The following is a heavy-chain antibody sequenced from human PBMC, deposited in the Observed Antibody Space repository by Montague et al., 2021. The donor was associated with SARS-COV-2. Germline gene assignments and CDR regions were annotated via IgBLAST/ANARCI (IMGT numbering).Heavy chain of an antibody. CDR1: GGSISSGAYY. CDR2: INYSGST. CDR3: ARAGITMIVVVNAFDI. J-gene: IGHJ3*02. V-gene: IGHV4-31*03. D-gene: IGHD3-22*01. Sequence: TLSLTCTVSGGSISSGAYYWSWIRQHPGKGLEWIGNINYSGSTYYNPSLKSRVTISVDTSKNQFSLKLSSVTAADTAVYYCARAGITMIVVVNAFDIWGQGTMVTVSS.